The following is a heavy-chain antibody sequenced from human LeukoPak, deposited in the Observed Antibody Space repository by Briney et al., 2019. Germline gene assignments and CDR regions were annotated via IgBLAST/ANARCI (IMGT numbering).Heavy chain of an antibody. V-gene: IGHV3-9*01. Sequence: GGSLRLSCAASGFTFDDYAMHWVRQAPGKGLEWVSGISWNSGSIGYADSVKGRFTISRDNAKNSLYLQMNSLRAEDTALYYCEKEGDNGNYYYFDYWGRGPLAPVPS. CDR3: EKEGDNGNYYYFDY. J-gene: IGHJ4*02. CDR1: GFTFDDYA. D-gene: IGHD4-11*01. CDR2: ISWNSGSI.